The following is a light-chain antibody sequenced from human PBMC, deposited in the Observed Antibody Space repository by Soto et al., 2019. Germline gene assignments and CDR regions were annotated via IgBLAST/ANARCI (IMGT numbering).Light chain of an antibody. V-gene: IGKV3-15*01. Sequence: EIVMTQSPATLSVSPGERATLSCRASQSVSSNLAWYQQKPGQPPRLLIFGASTRATGIPARFSGSGSRTEFTLTISSLQSEDFTVYYCQQYNNWPLTFGGGTKVEIK. CDR3: QQYNNWPLT. J-gene: IGKJ4*01. CDR2: GAS. CDR1: QSVSSN.